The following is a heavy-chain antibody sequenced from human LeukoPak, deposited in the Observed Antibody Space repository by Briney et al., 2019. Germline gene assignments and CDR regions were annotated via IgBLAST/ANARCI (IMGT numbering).Heavy chain of an antibody. J-gene: IGHJ6*02. D-gene: IGHD1-20*01. CDR3: ARDLTGMPGYYYYGMDV. CDR1: GYSFTSYW. V-gene: IGHV5-51*01. CDR2: IYPGDSDT. Sequence: GESLKISCKGSGYSFTSYWIGWVRQMPGKGLEWMGIIYPGDSDTRYSPSFQGQVTISADKSISTAYLQWSSLKASDTAVYYCARDLTGMPGYYYYGMDVWGQGTTVTVSS.